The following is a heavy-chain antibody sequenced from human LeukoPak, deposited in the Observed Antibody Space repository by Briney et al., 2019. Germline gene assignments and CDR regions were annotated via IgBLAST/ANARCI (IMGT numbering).Heavy chain of an antibody. Sequence: ETLSLTCAVYGGSFSGYYWSWVRQAPGKGLEWVSVIYSGGSTYYADSVKGRFTISRDNSKNTLYLQMNSLRAEDTAVYYCARGTSGWSPAPFDYWGQGTLVTVSS. V-gene: IGHV3-53*01. CDR1: GGSFSGYY. J-gene: IGHJ4*02. CDR3: ARGTSGWSPAPFDY. D-gene: IGHD6-19*01. CDR2: IYSGGST.